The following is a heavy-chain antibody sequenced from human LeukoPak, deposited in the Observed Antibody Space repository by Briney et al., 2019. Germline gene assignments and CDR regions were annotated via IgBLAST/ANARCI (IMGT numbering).Heavy chain of an antibody. CDR1: GGSISSYY. CDR3: AGAIAAAGSFYYYYYMDI. D-gene: IGHD6-13*01. J-gene: IGHJ6*03. V-gene: IGHV4-59*08. CDR2: IYYSGST. Sequence: PSETLSLTCTVSGGSISSYYWSWIRQPPGKGLEWIGYIYYSGSTNYNPSLKSRVTISVDTSKNQFSLKLSSVTAADTAVYYCAGAIAAAGSFYYYYYMDIWGKGTTVTVSS.